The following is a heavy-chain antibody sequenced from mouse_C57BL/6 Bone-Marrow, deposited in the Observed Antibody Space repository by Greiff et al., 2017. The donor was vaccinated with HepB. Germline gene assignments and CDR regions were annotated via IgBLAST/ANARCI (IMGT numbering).Heavy chain of an antibody. CDR2: ISNGGGST. CDR3: ARRYSNYVAWFAY. J-gene: IGHJ3*01. D-gene: IGHD2-5*01. Sequence: EVKLVESGGGLVQPGGSLKLPCAASGFNFSDYYMYWVRQTPEKRLEWVAYISNGGGSTYYPETVKGRFTISRDNAKNTLYLQMSRLKSEDTAMYYCARRYSNYVAWFAYWGQGTLVTVSA. CDR1: GFNFSDYY. V-gene: IGHV5-12*01.